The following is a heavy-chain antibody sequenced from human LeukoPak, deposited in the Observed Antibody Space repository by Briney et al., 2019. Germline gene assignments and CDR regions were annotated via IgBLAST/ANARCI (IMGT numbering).Heavy chain of an antibody. Sequence: SVKVSRKASGGTFSGHAISWVRQAPGQGLEWMGGLIPIFATTNYTQRFQGRLQITTDDSMATAYMELSSLRSEDTAVYYCAGGDPFNYYMDVWGKGTTVTV. D-gene: IGHD2-21*01. CDR1: GGTFSGHA. J-gene: IGHJ6*03. CDR3: AGGDPFNYYMDV. CDR2: LIPIFATT. V-gene: IGHV1-69*05.